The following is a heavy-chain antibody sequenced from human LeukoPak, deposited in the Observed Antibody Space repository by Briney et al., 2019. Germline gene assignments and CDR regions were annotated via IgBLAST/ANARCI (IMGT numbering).Heavy chain of an antibody. CDR2: INHSGST. CDR3: ASLNYDVLTGYYTGWFDP. V-gene: IGHV4-34*01. D-gene: IGHD3-9*01. J-gene: IGHJ5*02. CDR1: GGSFSGYY. Sequence: SETLSLTCAVYGGSFSGYYWSWIRQPPGKGLEWIGEINHSGSTNYNPSLKSRVTISVDTSKNQFSLKLSSVTAADTAVYYCASLNYDVLTGYYTGWFDPWGQGTLVTVSS.